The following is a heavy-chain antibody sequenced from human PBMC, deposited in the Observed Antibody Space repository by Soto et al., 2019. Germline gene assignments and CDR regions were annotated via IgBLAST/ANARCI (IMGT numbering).Heavy chain of an antibody. Sequence: PGGSLRLSCAASGFTFSSYAMSWVRQAPGKGLEWVSAISGSGGSTYYADSVKGRFTISRDNSKNTLYLQMNSLRAEDTAVYYCAKIPGRVYYDSSGYYSYGMDVWGQGTTVTVSS. CDR3: AKIPGRVYYDSSGYYSYGMDV. V-gene: IGHV3-23*01. J-gene: IGHJ6*02. CDR1: GFTFSSYA. D-gene: IGHD3-22*01. CDR2: ISGSGGST.